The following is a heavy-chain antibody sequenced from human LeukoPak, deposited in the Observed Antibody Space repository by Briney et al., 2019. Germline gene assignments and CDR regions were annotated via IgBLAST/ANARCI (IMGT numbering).Heavy chain of an antibody. CDR3: ARGHGLYDFWSGFKKGPLDY. D-gene: IGHD3-3*01. CDR1: GGSISSNTYY. CDR2: INHSGST. Sequence: PSETLSLTCTVSGGSISSNTYYWGWIRQTPGKGLEWIGEINHSGSTNYNPSLKSRVTISVDTSKSQFSLKLSSVTAADTAVYYCARGHGLYDFWSGFKKGPLDYWGQGTLVTVSS. V-gene: IGHV4-39*07. J-gene: IGHJ4*02.